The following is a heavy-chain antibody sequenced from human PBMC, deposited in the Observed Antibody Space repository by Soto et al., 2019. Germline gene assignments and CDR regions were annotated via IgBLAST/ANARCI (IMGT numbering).Heavy chain of an antibody. CDR1: GYSMSSGSY. CDR2: IYHGGTT. D-gene: IGHD6-19*01. Sequence: PXETLSLTCTVAGYSMSSGSYWAWIRQPPGKGPEWIASIYHGGTTFYNPSLKSRITISVDTSNNQFSLKLTSVTAADTAVYYCARVHVMVVAGSTFDYWGHGTLVTVSS. CDR3: ARVHVMVVAGSTFDY. J-gene: IGHJ4*01. V-gene: IGHV4-38-2*02.